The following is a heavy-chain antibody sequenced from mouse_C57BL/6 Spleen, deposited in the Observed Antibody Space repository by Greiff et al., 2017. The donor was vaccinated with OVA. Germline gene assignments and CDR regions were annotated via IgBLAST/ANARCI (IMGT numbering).Heavy chain of an antibody. D-gene: IGHD1-1*01. J-gene: IGHJ1*03. CDR1: GYAFSSSW. CDR3: ARGDYDGSSYGYVDV. Sequence: VQLQQSGPELVKPGASVKISCKASGYAFSSSWMNWVKQRPGQGLEWIGRIYPGDGDTNYNGKFKGKATLTADKSSSTAYMHLSSLTSEDSAVYFCARGDYDGSSYGYVDVWGTGTTVTVSS. V-gene: IGHV1-82*01. CDR2: IYPGDGDT.